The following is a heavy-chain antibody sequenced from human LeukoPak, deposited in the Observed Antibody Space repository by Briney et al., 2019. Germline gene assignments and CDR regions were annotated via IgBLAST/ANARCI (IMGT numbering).Heavy chain of an antibody. CDR1: GGTFSSSA. V-gene: IGHV1-18*01. D-gene: IGHD2-2*01. CDR3: ARDLPGGYCSSTSCYGGDY. Sequence: ASVKVSCKASGGTFSSSAISWVRQAPGQGLEWMGWISAYNGNTNYAQKLQGRVTMTTDTSTSTAYMELRSLRSDDTAVYYCARDLPGGYCSSTSCYGGDYWGQGTLVTVSS. CDR2: ISAYNGNT. J-gene: IGHJ4*02.